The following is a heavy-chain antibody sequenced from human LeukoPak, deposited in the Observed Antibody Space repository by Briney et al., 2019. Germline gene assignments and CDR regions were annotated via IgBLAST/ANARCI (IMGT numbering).Heavy chain of an antibody. D-gene: IGHD3-10*01. J-gene: IGHJ4*02. Sequence: PGGSLRLSCAASGFTFSSYAMSWVRQAPGKGLEWVSAISGSGGSTYYADSVKGRFTISRDNAKNTVYLQMNSLRVEDTAVYYCTKGLYGSGSSPDFWGQGTLVTVSS. CDR3: TKGLYGSGSSPDF. V-gene: IGHV3-23*01. CDR1: GFTFSSYA. CDR2: ISGSGGST.